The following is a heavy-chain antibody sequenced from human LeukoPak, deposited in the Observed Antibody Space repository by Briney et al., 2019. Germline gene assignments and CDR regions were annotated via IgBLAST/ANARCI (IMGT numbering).Heavy chain of an antibody. D-gene: IGHD6-25*01. CDR1: GGSISSYY. V-gene: IGHV4-59*12. CDR2: IYYSGST. CDR3: ARDHRYISVYFDY. Sequence: PETLSLTCTVSGGSISSYYWSWIRQPPGKGLEWIGYIYYSGSTNYNPSLKSRVTISVDTSKNQFSLKLSSVTAADTAVYYCARDHRYISVYFDYWGQGTLVTVSS. J-gene: IGHJ4*02.